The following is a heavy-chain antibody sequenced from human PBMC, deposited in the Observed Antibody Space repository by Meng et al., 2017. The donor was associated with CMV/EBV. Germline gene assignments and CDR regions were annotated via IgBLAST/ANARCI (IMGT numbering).Heavy chain of an antibody. J-gene: IGHJ4*02. Sequence: ESLKIPCAASGFTFDDYGMSWDRQVPGQGLEWVSGINWNGGSTGYADSMRGRFTISRDNAKNSLSLQMNSLRAEDTALNYCTRNPRSSSSWYSFFDYWGQGTLVTVSS. D-gene: IGHD6-13*01. CDR3: TRNPRSSSSWYSFFDY. CDR2: INWNGGST. CDR1: GFTFDDYG. V-gene: IGHV3-20*04.